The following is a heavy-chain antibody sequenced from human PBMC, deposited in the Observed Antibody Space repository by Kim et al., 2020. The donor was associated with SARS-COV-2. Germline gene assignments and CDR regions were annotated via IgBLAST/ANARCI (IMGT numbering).Heavy chain of an antibody. CDR3: ARGDHSSGWYPYYFDY. Sequence: KFQGRVTITADESTSTAYMELSSLRSEDTAVYYCARGDHSSGWYPYYFDYWGQGTLVTVSS. V-gene: IGHV1-69*01. D-gene: IGHD6-19*01. J-gene: IGHJ4*02.